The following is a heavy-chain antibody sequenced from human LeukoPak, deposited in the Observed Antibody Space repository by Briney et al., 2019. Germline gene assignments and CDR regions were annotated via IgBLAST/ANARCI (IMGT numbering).Heavy chain of an antibody. Sequence: GGSLRLSCAASGFTVSSNYMSWVRQAPGKGLEWVSIIYSGGSTFYADSVKGRFTISRDNSKNTLYLQMNSLRAEDTAVYYCAKPLGYCSGGSCYSYAFDIWGQGTMVTVSS. CDR2: IYSGGST. CDR1: GFTVSSNY. CDR3: AKPLGYCSGGSCYSYAFDI. D-gene: IGHD2-15*01. V-gene: IGHV3-53*01. J-gene: IGHJ3*02.